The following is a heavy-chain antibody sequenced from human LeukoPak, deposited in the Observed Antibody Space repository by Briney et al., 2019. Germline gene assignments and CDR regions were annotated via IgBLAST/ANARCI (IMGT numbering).Heavy chain of an antibody. D-gene: IGHD3-3*01. J-gene: IGHJ4*02. CDR1: GGSISSSSYY. V-gene: IGHV4-39*01. CDR3: AQITIFGVPTRDY. CDR2: IYYSGST. Sequence: SETLSLTCTVSGGSISSSSYYWGWIRQPPGKGLEWIGSIYYSGSTYYNPSLKSRVTISVDTSKNQFSLKLSSVTAADTAVYYCAQITIFGVPTRDYWGQGTLVTVSS.